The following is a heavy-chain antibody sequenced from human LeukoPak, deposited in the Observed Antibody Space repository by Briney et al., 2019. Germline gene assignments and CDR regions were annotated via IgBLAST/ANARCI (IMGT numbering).Heavy chain of an antibody. V-gene: IGHV4-39*02. Sequence: SETLSLNCTVSGASISSPLYYWAWIRQPPGKGLEWIGSIYYSGSTYYNPSLKSRVTISVDTSKNNFSLKLSSVTAADTAVYYCARSRYYDFWSGYPPPMDVWGKGTTVTVSS. CDR1: GASISSPLYY. CDR2: IYYSGST. CDR3: ARSRYYDFWSGYPPPMDV. D-gene: IGHD3-3*01. J-gene: IGHJ6*03.